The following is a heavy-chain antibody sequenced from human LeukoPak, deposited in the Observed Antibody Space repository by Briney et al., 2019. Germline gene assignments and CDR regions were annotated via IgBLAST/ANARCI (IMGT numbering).Heavy chain of an antibody. J-gene: IGHJ4*02. CDR2: ISSSSSYI. CDR3: ARERGSKSYLFQCFDY. Sequence: GGSLRLSCAASGFTFSTYSMIWVRQAPGKGLEWVSSISSSSSYIYYADSVKGRFTISRHNAKNSLYLEMNSLRAEDTAVYYCARERGSKSYLFQCFDYWGQGTLVTVFS. V-gene: IGHV3-21*01. CDR1: GFTFSTYS. D-gene: IGHD3-16*01.